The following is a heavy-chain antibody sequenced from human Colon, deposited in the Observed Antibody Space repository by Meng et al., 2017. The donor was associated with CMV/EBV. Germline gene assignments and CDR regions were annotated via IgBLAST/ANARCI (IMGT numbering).Heavy chain of an antibody. CDR3: ARDDCSSTSCYFDY. D-gene: IGHD2-2*01. Sequence: GGSLRLSCAASGFTFRSYAMSWVRQAPGKGLEWVAVISYDGSNKYYADSVKGRFTISRDNSKNTLYLQMNSLRAEDTAVYYCARDDCSSTSCYFDYWGQGTLVTVSS. CDR2: ISYDGSNK. CDR1: GFTFRSYA. J-gene: IGHJ4*02. V-gene: IGHV3-30*04.